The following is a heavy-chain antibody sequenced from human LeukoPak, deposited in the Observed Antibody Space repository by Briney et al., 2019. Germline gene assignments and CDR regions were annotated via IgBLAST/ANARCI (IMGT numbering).Heavy chain of an antibody. J-gene: IGHJ4*02. CDR1: GGSISSGGYY. CDR3: ASLQVEDCSSTSCYSFDY. D-gene: IGHD2-2*02. CDR2: IYYSGST. Sequence: PSETLSLTCTVSGGSISSGGYYWSWIRQHPGKGLEWIGYIYYSGSTYYNPSLKSRVTISVDTSKNQFSLKLSSVTAADTAVYYCASLQVEDCSSTSCYSFDYWGQGTLVTVSS. V-gene: IGHV4-31*03.